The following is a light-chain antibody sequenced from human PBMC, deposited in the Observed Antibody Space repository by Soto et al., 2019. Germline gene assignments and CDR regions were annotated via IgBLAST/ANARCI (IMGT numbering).Light chain of an antibody. CDR1: QSVSSN. J-gene: IGKJ2*01. V-gene: IGKV3-15*01. CDR2: GAS. Sequence: EIVMTQSPATLSVSPGERATLSCRASQSVSSNLAWYQQRPGQAPSLLIYGASTRATGIPARFSGGGSGTEFTLTISILQSEDFAVYYCQQYNDWPPYTFGQGTKLEIK. CDR3: QQYNDWPPYT.